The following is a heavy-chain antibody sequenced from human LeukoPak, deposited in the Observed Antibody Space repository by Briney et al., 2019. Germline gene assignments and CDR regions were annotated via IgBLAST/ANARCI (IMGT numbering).Heavy chain of an antibody. CDR3: ARSDIVATGFDY. J-gene: IGHJ4*02. V-gene: IGHV4-39*07. CDR2: IYYSGNT. Sequence: PSETLSLTCTVSGVSISSSNSYWGWIRQPPGKGLEWIGSIYYSGNTYYNASLKSQVSISIDTSKNQFSLKLSSVTAADTAVYYCARSDIVATGFDYWGQGTLVTVSS. CDR1: GVSISSSNSY. D-gene: IGHD5-12*01.